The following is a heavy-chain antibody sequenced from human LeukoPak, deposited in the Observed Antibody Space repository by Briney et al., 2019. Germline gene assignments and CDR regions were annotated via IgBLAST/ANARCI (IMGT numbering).Heavy chain of an antibody. J-gene: IGHJ4*02. V-gene: IGHV3-7*05. D-gene: IGHD1-7*01. Sequence: GGSLRLSCAASGFTFSNYWMGWVRQAPGKGLEWVANIHRDGDERSHLKGRFTISRDNARNSLYLQMNSLRGEDSGVYYCARHENFFFDTWGQGTLVTVSS. CDR3: ARHENFFFDT. CDR2: IHRDGDER. CDR1: GFTFSNYW.